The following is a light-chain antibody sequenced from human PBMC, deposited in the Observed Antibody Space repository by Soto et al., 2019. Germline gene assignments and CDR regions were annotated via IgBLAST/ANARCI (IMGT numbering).Light chain of an antibody. CDR2: AAS. V-gene: IGKV1-39*01. Sequence: DIQMTQSPSSLSASVGDRVTITCRASQSISRNLNWYQHKPGKAPKLLIYAASRLQNGVPSRFSGGGSGTEFTISINSLQPEDFGTYYCQQSYTTASITFGQGTRLEIK. CDR1: QSISRN. J-gene: IGKJ5*01. CDR3: QQSYTTASIT.